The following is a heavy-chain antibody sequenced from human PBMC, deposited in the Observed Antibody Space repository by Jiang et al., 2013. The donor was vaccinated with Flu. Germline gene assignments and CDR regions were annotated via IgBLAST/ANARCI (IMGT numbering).Heavy chain of an antibody. CDR2: INPNSGGT. D-gene: IGHD3-22*01. CDR1: GYTFTNSY. Sequence: SVKVSCKASGYTFTNSYLHWVRQAPGQGLEWMGRINPNSGGTDYAQKFQGRVTMTRDTSISTAYMELSSLRSDDTAVFYCARVYYYDSSAYYFDSWGQGTLVTVSS. J-gene: IGHJ4*02. CDR3: ARVYYYDSSAYYFDS. V-gene: IGHV1-2*06.